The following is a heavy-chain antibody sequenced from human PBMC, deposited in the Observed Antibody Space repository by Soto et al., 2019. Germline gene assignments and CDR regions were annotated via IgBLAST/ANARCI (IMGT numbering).Heavy chain of an antibody. CDR1: RFSFRTAR. Sequence: GGFLRLSCAAPRFSFRTARMNWVRQAPGKGLEWVGRIRTKIYGETTDYAAPVKGRFTISRDDSRNTVFLEMNSLKTEDSAVYYCTTYKGFHGTSDYRDYWGQGT. J-gene: IGHJ4*02. CDR2: IRTKIYGETT. V-gene: IGHV3-15*01. D-gene: IGHD3-22*01. CDR3: TTYKGFHGTSDYRDY.